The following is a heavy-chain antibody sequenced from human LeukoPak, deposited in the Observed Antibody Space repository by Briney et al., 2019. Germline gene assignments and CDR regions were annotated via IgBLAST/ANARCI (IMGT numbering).Heavy chain of an antibody. D-gene: IGHD3-10*01. CDR1: GYTFTSYA. J-gene: IGHJ3*02. CDR3: ARVYLGELSKSPIDAFDI. CDR2: INTNTGNP. V-gene: IGHV7-4-1*02. Sequence: ASVKVSCKASGYTFTSYAMNWVRQAPGQGLEWMGWINTNTGNPTYAQGFTGRFVFSLDTSVSTAYLRISSLKAEDTAVYYCARVYLGELSKSPIDAFDIWGQGTMVTVSS.